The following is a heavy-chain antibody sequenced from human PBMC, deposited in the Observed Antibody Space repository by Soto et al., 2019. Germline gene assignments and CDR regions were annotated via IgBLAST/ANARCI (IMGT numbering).Heavy chain of an antibody. D-gene: IGHD2-15*01. CDR1: GYSVSSSDYY. J-gene: IGHJ6*02. CDR3: APLSVSLSGPYGIHV. Sequence: PSETLSLTCSVSGYSVSSSDYYWAWIRQPPGKGLEWIGSMLYSGLTYYNPSIKSRVTLSVDTSKNQFSVRLNSVTASDTAVYYCAPLSVSLSGPYGIHVWGQGTTVTVSS. CDR2: MLYSGLT. V-gene: IGHV4-39*01.